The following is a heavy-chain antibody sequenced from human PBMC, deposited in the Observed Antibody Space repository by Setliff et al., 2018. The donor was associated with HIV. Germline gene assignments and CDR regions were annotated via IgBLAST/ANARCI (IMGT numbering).Heavy chain of an antibody. V-gene: IGHV4-34*01. Sequence: KPSETLSLTCGVFGGSFNNYYWNWFRQPPGRGLEWIGEIYHSGSTNYNPSLKSRVTISVDNSKNQFSLKLISVTAADTAVYYCAGDRGVANYFDYWGRGTLVTVSS. D-gene: IGHD3-10*01. CDR1: GGSFNNYY. CDR2: IYHSGST. CDR3: AGDRGVANYFDY. J-gene: IGHJ4*01.